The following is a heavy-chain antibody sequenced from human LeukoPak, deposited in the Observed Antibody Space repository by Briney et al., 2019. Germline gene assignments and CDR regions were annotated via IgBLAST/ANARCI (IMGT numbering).Heavy chain of an antibody. J-gene: IGHJ3*02. CDR3: ARDRRPSYYDSSGYWDAFDI. Sequence: SETLSLTCTASGGSISSYYWSWIRQPPGKGLEWIGYIYYSGSTNYNPSLKSRVTISVDTSKNQFSLKLSSVTAADTAVYYCARDRRPSYYDSSGYWDAFDIWGQGTMVTVSS. CDR2: IYYSGST. D-gene: IGHD3-22*01. CDR1: GGSISSYY. V-gene: IGHV4-59*01.